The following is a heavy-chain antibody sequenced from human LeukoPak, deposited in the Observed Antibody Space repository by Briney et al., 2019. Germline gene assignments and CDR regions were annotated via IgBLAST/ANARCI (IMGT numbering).Heavy chain of an antibody. Sequence: GGSLRLSCAASGFTVSSNYMSWVRQAPGKGLEWVSVIYSGGSTYYADSVKGRFTISRDNSKNTLYLQMNSLRAEDTAVYYCASGPSYCSSTSCYSDYYYGMDVWGQGTTLTVSS. D-gene: IGHD2-2*01. V-gene: IGHV3-53*01. CDR2: IYSGGST. CDR3: ASGPSYCSSTSCYSDYYYGMDV. CDR1: GFTVSSNY. J-gene: IGHJ6*02.